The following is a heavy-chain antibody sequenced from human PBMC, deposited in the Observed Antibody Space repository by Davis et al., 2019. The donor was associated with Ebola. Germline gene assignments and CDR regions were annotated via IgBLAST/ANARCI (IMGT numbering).Heavy chain of an antibody. Sequence: GESLKISCAASGFTFSSYAMHWVRQAPGKGLEWVAVISYDGNNKYYADSVKGRFTISRDNSKNTLYLQMNSLRAEDTAVYYCARKRLGDFDYWGQGTLVTVSS. CDR2: ISYDGNNK. J-gene: IGHJ4*02. CDR3: ARKRLGDFDY. CDR1: GFTFSSYA. D-gene: IGHD3-16*01. V-gene: IGHV3-30-3*01.